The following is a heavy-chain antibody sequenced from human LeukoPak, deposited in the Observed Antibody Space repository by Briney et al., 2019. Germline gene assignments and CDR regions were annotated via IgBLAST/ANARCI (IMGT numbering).Heavy chain of an antibody. D-gene: IGHD3-10*01. CDR2: ISGSGGST. V-gene: IGHV3-23*01. CDR1: GFTFSSYA. Sequence: GGSLRLSCAASGFTFSSYAMSWVRQAPGKGLEWVSTISGSGGSTYYADSVRGRFTISRDNSKSTLYLQMNSLRAEDTALYYCARVSHGSGYFDYWGQGTLVTVSS. J-gene: IGHJ4*02. CDR3: ARVSHGSGYFDY.